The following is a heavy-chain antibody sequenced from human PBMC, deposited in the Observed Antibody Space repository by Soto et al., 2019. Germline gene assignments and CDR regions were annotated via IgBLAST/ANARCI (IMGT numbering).Heavy chain of an antibody. CDR2: ISSSSSTI. V-gene: IGHV3-48*02. Sequence: LRLSCAASGFTFSSYSMNWVRQAPGKGLEWVSYISSSSSTIYYADSVKGRFTISRDNAKNSLYLQMNSLRDEDTAVYYCATKTTVTTKYGMDVWGQGTTVTVSS. CDR3: ATKTTVTTKYGMDV. D-gene: IGHD4-4*01. J-gene: IGHJ6*02. CDR1: GFTFSSYS.